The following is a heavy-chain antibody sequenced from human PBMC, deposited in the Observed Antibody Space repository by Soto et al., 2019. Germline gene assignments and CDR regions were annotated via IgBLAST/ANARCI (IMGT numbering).Heavy chain of an antibody. D-gene: IGHD3-22*01. CDR3: ARDTYDYDSSGSLVDV. J-gene: IGHJ6*02. Sequence: GGSLRLSCAASGFTFSSYGMHWVRQAPGKGLEWVAVIWYDGSNKYYADSVKGRFTISRDNSKNTLYLQMNSLRGEDTSVYYCARDTYDYDSSGSLVDVWGQGTTVTV. V-gene: IGHV3-33*01. CDR1: GFTFSSYG. CDR2: IWYDGSNK.